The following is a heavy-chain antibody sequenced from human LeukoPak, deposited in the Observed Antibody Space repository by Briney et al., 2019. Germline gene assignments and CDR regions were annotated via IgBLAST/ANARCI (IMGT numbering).Heavy chain of an antibody. CDR2: INPNSGGT. J-gene: IGHJ4*02. D-gene: IGHD2-2*02. CDR3: ARARAGYCSSTSCYTLGY. CDR1: GYTFTGYY. Sequence: ASVKVSCMASGYTFTGYYMHWVRQAPGQGLEWMGWINPNSGGTNYAQKFQGRVTMTRDTSISTAYMELSRLRSDDTAVYYCARARAGYCSSTSCYTLGYWGQGTLVTVSS. V-gene: IGHV1-2*02.